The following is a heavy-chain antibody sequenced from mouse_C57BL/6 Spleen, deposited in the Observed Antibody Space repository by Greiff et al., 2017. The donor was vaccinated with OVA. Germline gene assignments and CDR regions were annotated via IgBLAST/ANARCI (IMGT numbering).Heavy chain of an antibody. Sequence: EVKLMESGPGLVKPSQSLSLTCSVTGYSITSGYYWNWIRQFPGNKLEWMGYISYDGSNNYNPSLKNRISITRDTSKNQFFLKLNSVTTEDTATYYCARDWGTVVATPFDYWGQGTTLTVSS. D-gene: IGHD1-1*01. CDR1: GYSITSGYY. CDR3: ARDWGTVVATPFDY. V-gene: IGHV3-6*01. J-gene: IGHJ2*01. CDR2: ISYDGSN.